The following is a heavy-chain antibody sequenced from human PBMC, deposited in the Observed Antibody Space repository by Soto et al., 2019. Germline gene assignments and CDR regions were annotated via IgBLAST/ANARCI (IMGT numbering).Heavy chain of an antibody. CDR1: GYSFTSYW. Sequence: PGESLKISCKGSGYSFTSYWIGWVRQMPGKGLEWMGIIYPGDSDTRYSPSFQGQVTISADKSISTAYLQWSSLKASDTAMYYCARLPPPEHYDYYDFMAVWGKGTTVTGSS. CDR3: ARLPPPEHYDYYDFMAV. V-gene: IGHV5-51*01. J-gene: IGHJ6*03. CDR2: IYPGDSDT.